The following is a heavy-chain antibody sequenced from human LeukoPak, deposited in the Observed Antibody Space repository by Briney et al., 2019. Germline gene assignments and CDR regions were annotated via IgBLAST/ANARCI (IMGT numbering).Heavy chain of an antibody. V-gene: IGHV3-48*03. CDR2: ISSSGSTI. D-gene: IGHD3-3*01. CDR3: TRVSWRGEIF. J-gene: IGHJ4*02. Sequence: GGSLRLSCAASGFTFSSYEMNWVRQAPGKGLEWVSYISSSGSTIYYADSVKGRFTISRDNAKKSLFLQMTSLRAEDTAVYYCTRVSWRGEIFWGQGTLVSVSS. CDR1: GFTFSSYE.